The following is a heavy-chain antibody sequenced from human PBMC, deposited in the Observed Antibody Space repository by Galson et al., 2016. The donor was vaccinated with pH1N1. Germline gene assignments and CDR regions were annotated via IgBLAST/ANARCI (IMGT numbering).Heavy chain of an antibody. CDR3: ASDSEYSGDEGFH. D-gene: IGHD5-12*01. CDR1: GFTFTSYA. J-gene: IGHJ1*01. CDR2: LLYDGTNK. Sequence: SLRLSCAASGFTFTSYAMHWVRQAPGKGLEWVAVLLYDGTNKYYADSVKGRSTISRDKTQSTVYLQMNSLTTEDTVVFYCASDSEYSGDEGFHGAQGNLVIVTS. V-gene: IGHV3-30*04.